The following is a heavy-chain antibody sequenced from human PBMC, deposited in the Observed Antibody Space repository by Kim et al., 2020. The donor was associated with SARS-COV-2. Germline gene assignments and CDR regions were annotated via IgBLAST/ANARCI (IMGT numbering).Heavy chain of an antibody. CDR2: TRNKANSYTT. Sequence: GGSLRLSCAASGFTFSDHYMDWVRQAPGKGLEWVGRTRNKANSYTTEYAASVKGRFTISRDDSKNSLYLQMNSLKTEDTAVYYCARDIFASPGYYDILTDWYFDLWGRGTLVTVSS. CDR1: GFTFSDHY. J-gene: IGHJ2*01. V-gene: IGHV3-72*01. CDR3: ARDIFASPGYYDILTDWYFDL. D-gene: IGHD3-9*01.